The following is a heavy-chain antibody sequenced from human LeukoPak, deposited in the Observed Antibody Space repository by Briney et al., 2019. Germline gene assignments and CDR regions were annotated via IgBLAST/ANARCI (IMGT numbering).Heavy chain of an antibody. CDR3: ARDGPHYYDSSGYYKEFDY. D-gene: IGHD3-22*01. Sequence: GGSLRLSCAASGFTFSSYSMNWVRQAPGKGLEWVSSISSSSSYIYYADSVKGRFTISRDNAKNSLYLQMNSLRAEDTAVYYCARDGPHYYDSSGYYKEFDYWGQGALVTVSS. CDR1: GFTFSSYS. J-gene: IGHJ4*02. V-gene: IGHV3-21*01. CDR2: ISSSSSYI.